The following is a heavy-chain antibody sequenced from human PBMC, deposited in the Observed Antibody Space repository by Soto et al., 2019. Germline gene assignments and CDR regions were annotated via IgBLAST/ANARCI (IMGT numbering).Heavy chain of an antibody. V-gene: IGHV5-10-1*01. CDR2: IDPSDAYT. CDR3: ARRHGSGSYIGY. CDR1: GYSFTSYW. Sequence: EVQLVQSGAEVKKPGESLRISCKGSGYSFTSYWISWVRQMPGKGLEWMGRIDPSDAYTNYSPSFQGHVTISADKSISTAYLQWSSLKASDTPMYYCARRHGSGSYIGYWGQGTLVTVSS. D-gene: IGHD3-10*01. J-gene: IGHJ4*02.